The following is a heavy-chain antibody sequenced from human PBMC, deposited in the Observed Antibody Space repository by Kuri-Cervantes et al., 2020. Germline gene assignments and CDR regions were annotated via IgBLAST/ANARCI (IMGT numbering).Heavy chain of an antibody. Sequence: ASVKVSCKASGYTFTSYGISWVRQAPGQGLEWMGWISAYNGNTNYAQKFQGRVTITADESTSTAYMELSSLRSEDTAVYYCARDRRAGSSGWYGTDYWGQGTLVTVSS. J-gene: IGHJ4*02. V-gene: IGHV1-18*01. CDR3: ARDRRAGSSGWYGTDY. CDR2: ISAYNGNT. D-gene: IGHD6-19*01. CDR1: GYTFTSYG.